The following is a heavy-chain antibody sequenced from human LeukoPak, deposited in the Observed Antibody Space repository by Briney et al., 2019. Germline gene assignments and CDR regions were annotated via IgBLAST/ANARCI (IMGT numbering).Heavy chain of an antibody. V-gene: IGHV4-61*02. CDR3: ARDMTGSGWNDAFDI. Sequence: SETLSLTCSVSGGSIRSESYYWSWIRQPAGKGLEWIGRIYSSGSSKFNPSLKSRVTISIDTSKNQFSLNLSSVTAADTAVYYCARDMTGSGWNDAFDIWGQGTMVTVSA. CDR2: IYSSGSS. D-gene: IGHD6-19*01. CDR1: GGSIRSESYY. J-gene: IGHJ3*02.